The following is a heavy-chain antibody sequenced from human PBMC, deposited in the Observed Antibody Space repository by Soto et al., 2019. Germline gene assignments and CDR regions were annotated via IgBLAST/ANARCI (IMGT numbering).Heavy chain of an antibody. CDR2: IDPDDSDT. V-gene: IGHV5-51*01. J-gene: IGHJ6*02. CDR1: GYSFTSYW. CDR3: ARSSGDYVWGNYRYPYGMDV. D-gene: IGHD3-16*02. Sequence: GESLKISCKGSGYSFTSYWISWVRQMPGKGLEWMGRIDPDDSDTRYSPSFQGQVTISADKSIGIAYLQWSNLKASDTAMYYCARSSGDYVWGNYRYPYGMDVWGQGTTVTVSS.